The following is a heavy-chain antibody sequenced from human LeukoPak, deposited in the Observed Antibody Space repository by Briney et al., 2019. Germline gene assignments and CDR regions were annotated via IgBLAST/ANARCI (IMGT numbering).Heavy chain of an antibody. V-gene: IGHV1-3*01. CDR1: GYTFTNYA. CDR3: ARGYCTSTTCYENY. J-gene: IGHJ4*02. Sequence: ASVKVSCKASGYTFTNYAMHWVRQAPGQRLEWMGWIIPDNGNTKYSQKFQGRVTITKDTSASTVYMELSSLRSEDTAVYYCARGYCTSTTCYENYWGQGTLVTVSS. CDR2: IIPDNGNT. D-gene: IGHD2-2*01.